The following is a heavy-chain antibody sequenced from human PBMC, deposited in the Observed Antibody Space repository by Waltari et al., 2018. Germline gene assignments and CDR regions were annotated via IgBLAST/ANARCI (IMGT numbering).Heavy chain of an antibody. CDR2: INPNSGGT. J-gene: IGHJ3*02. D-gene: IGHD1-26*01. Sequence: QVQLVQSGAEVKKPGASVKVSCKASGYTFTGYYMHWVRQAPGQGLEWMGWINPNSGGTNYAQKFQGRVTMTRDTSISTAYMELSRLRSDDTAVYYCARTVRVVGATGDAFDIWGQGTMVTVSS. V-gene: IGHV1-2*02. CDR1: GYTFTGYY. CDR3: ARTVRVVGATGDAFDI.